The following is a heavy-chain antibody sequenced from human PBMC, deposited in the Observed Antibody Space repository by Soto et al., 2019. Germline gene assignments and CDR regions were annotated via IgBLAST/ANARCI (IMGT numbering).Heavy chain of an antibody. CDR1: GYTFTTYG. CDR2: ISVYNGNT. CDR3: ARSYSYGSYWYFDL. Sequence: QVQLVQSGAEVKEPGASVKVSCKASGYTFTTYGISWVRQAPGQGLEWMGWISVYNGNTNYVERLQGRVTMTTDTSTSTAYMELWRLRSDDTAMYYCARSYSYGSYWYFDLWGRGTLVTVSS. V-gene: IGHV1-18*04. J-gene: IGHJ2*01. D-gene: IGHD5-18*01.